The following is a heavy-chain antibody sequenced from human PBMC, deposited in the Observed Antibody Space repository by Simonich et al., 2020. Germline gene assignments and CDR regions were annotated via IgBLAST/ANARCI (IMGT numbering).Heavy chain of an antibody. J-gene: IGHJ3*02. Sequence: EVQLVESGGGLVQPGGSLRLSCAASGFTFSSYWMSWVRQARGQGVEWVANIKQNGSEKYYVDSVKGRFTISRDNAKNSLYLQMNSLRAEDTAVYYCARGGIAARDAFDIWGQGTMVTVSS. CDR2: IKQNGSEK. V-gene: IGHV3-7*01. CDR3: ARGGIAARDAFDI. CDR1: GFTFSSYW. D-gene: IGHD6-6*01.